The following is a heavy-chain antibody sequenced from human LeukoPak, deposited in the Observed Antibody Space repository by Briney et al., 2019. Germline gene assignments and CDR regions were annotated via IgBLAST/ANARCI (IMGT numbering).Heavy chain of an antibody. J-gene: IGHJ6*02. CDR3: ARARVRDYGDYRYYYGMDV. CDR1: GGSFSGYY. CDR2: INHSGST. D-gene: IGHD4-17*01. Sequence: SETLSLTCAVYGGSFSGYYWSWIRQPPGKGLEWIGEINHSGSTNYNPSLKSRVTISVDTSKNQFSLKLSSVTAADTAVYCCARARVRDYGDYRYYYGMDVWGQGTTVTVSS. V-gene: IGHV4-34*01.